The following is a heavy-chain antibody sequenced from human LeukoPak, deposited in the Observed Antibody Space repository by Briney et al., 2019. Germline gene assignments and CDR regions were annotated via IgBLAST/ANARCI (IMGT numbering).Heavy chain of an antibody. Sequence: PSETLSLTCTVSGGXISSYYCSWIRQPPGKGLEWIGYIYYSGGTNYNPSLKSRVTISVDPSKNQFSLKLTSVTAADTAVYFCARADITMIRGPWGQGTLVTVSS. CDR2: IYYSGGT. J-gene: IGHJ5*02. V-gene: IGHV4-59*08. CDR1: GGXISSYY. CDR3: ARADITMIRGP. D-gene: IGHD3-10*01.